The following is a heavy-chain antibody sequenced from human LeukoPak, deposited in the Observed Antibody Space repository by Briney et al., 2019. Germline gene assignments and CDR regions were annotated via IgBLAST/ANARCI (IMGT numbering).Heavy chain of an antibody. J-gene: IGHJ3*02. Sequence: SETLSLTCTVSGGSISSYYWSWIRQPAGKGLEWIGRMYNSGSTNYNPSLKSRVSISVDTSNNQFSLRLSSVTASDTAVYYCVRERTMVGGADIWGQGTKVTVSS. V-gene: IGHV4-4*07. D-gene: IGHD2-21*01. CDR2: MYNSGST. CDR1: GGSISSYY. CDR3: VRERTMVGGADI.